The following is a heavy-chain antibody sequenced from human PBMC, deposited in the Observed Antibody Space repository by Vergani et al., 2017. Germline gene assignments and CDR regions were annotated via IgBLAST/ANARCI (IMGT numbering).Heavy chain of an antibody. V-gene: IGHV4-34*02. CDR2: INHSGDT. D-gene: IGHD2-15*01. Sequence: QVQLQQWGAGLLKPSETLSLTCGVYGGSFSGYYGTWIRQTPEKGLEWIGEINHSGDTNYNPSLKSRLTISIDMSKNQFFLTLRSVTAADTAMYYCARGSIDVGAPYWYFDLWGRGTLVSVSS. J-gene: IGHJ2*01. CDR1: GGSFSGYY. CDR3: ARGSIDVGAPYWYFDL.